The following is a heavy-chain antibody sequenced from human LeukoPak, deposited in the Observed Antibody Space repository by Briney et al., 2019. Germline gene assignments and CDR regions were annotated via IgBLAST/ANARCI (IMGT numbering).Heavy chain of an antibody. CDR3: ARDTLMDILTPPDY. CDR2: ISAYKVNT. D-gene: IGHD3-9*01. CDR1: GYTFTSYA. V-gene: IGHV1-18*01. Sequence: AAPKVSCKASGYTFTSYATCWVPQAPGQGREWVGWISAYKVNTNDAQKPQGRVNITTDTSTSTAYMEMRSLRSDDTAVYYCARDTLMDILTPPDYWGQGTLVTVSS. J-gene: IGHJ4*02.